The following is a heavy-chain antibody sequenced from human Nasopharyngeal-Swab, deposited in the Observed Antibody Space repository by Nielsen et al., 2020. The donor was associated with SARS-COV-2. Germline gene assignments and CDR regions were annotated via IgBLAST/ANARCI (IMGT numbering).Heavy chain of an antibody. Sequence: GESLKISCQASGYSFTTYWVAWVRQMPGKGLEWMGIVHPGESDTRYSPSFRGQVTISADRSTSTAYLQWNSLQASDTATYYCARHENFYYYYWGMDLWGQGTTVTVSS. J-gene: IGHJ6*02. CDR2: VHPGESDT. CDR3: ARHENFYYYYWGMDL. V-gene: IGHV5-51*01. CDR1: GYSFTTYW.